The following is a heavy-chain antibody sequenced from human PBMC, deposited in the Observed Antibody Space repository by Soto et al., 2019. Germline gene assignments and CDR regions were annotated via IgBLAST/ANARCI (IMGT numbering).Heavy chain of an antibody. CDR1: GYTFTSYA. Sequence: QVQLVQSGAEVKKPGASVKVSYKASGYTFTSYAMHWVRQAPGQRLEWMGWINAGNGNTKYSQKFQGRVTITRDTSASTAYIELSSLRSEDTAVYYCARDLLSSGWYDHAEYFQHWGQGTLVTVSS. J-gene: IGHJ1*01. D-gene: IGHD6-19*01. CDR2: INAGNGNT. V-gene: IGHV1-3*01. CDR3: ARDLLSSGWYDHAEYFQH.